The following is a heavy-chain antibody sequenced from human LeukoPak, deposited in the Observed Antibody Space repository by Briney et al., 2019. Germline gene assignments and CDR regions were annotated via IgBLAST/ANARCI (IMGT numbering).Heavy chain of an antibody. D-gene: IGHD1-7*01. CDR3: ATARGKLELRDFDY. J-gene: IGHJ4*02. V-gene: IGHV1-24*01. Sequence: ASVKVSCKVSGDTLTELSMHWVRQAPGKGLEWMGGFDPEDGETIYAQKFQGRVTMTEDTSTDAAYMELSSLRSEDTAVYYCATARGKLELRDFDYWGQGTLVTVSS. CDR1: GDTLTELS. CDR2: FDPEDGET.